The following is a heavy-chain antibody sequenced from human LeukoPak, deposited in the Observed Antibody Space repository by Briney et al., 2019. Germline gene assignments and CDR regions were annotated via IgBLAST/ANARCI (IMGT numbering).Heavy chain of an antibody. D-gene: IGHD3-10*01. CDR3: AKDFSPYGSGTPV. Sequence: GGSLRLSCAASGFTFSSYAMSWVRHAPGKRLEWVSAISGSGGSTYYADSVKGRFTISRDNSKNTLYLQMNSLRAEDTAVYYCAKDFSPYGSGTPVWGQGTTVTVSS. V-gene: IGHV3-23*01. CDR2: ISGSGGST. CDR1: GFTFSSYA. J-gene: IGHJ6*02.